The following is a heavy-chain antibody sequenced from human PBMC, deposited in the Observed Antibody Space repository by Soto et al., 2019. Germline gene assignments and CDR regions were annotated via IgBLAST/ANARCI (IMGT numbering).Heavy chain of an antibody. Sequence: ASVKVSCKASGYTFTSYGISWVRQAPGQGLEWMGWISAYNGNTNYAQKLQGRVTMTTDTSTSTAYMELRSLRSDDTAVYYCARDLGVSTGYYYYGMDVWGQGTTVTVSS. CDR3: ARDLGVSTGYYYYGMDV. J-gene: IGHJ6*02. V-gene: IGHV1-18*01. CDR2: ISAYNGNT. D-gene: IGHD4-17*01. CDR1: GYTFTSYG.